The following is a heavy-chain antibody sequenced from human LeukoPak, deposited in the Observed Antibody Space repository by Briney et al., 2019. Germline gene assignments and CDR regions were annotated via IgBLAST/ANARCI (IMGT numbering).Heavy chain of an antibody. CDR2: IYYSGST. D-gene: IGHD6-13*01. V-gene: IGHV4-39*07. Sequence: SETLSLTCTVSGGSISSSSYYWGWIRQPPGKGLEWIGSIYYSGSTYYNPSLKSRVTISVDKSKNQFSLKLSSVTAADTAVYYCARVGQQLVWFDPWGQGTLVTVSS. CDR1: GGSISSSSYY. CDR3: ARVGQQLVWFDP. J-gene: IGHJ5*02.